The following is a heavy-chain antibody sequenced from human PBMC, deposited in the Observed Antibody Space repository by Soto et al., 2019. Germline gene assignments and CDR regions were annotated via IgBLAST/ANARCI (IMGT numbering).Heavy chain of an antibody. CDR2: SYYSGSP. CDR3: ARDRASYNWNYVDY. Sequence: SETLSLTCTVSGGSISSGGYYWSWIRQHPGKGLVWIGYSYYSGSPYYNPSLKSRVTISVDTSKNQFSLKLSSVTAADTAVYYGARDRASYNWNYVDYWGQGTLVTVSS. V-gene: IGHV4-31*03. D-gene: IGHD1-20*01. CDR1: GGSISSGGYY. J-gene: IGHJ4*02.